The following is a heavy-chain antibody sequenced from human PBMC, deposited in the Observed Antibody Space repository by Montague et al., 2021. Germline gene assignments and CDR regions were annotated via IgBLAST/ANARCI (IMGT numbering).Heavy chain of an antibody. CDR3: ERSGGYCSGGRCDTFDY. D-gene: IGHD2-15*01. CDR2: IYDSGST. Sequence: TLSLTCSVSGGSISSGGFYWSWIRQHPGKGPEWIGSIYDSGSTNYNPSLKSRLTLSRDTSKNQVSLRLTSVTAAETAVYYCERSGGYCSGGRCDTFDYWGQGTLVTVSS. V-gene: IGHV4-31*03. CDR1: GGSISSGGFY. J-gene: IGHJ4*02.